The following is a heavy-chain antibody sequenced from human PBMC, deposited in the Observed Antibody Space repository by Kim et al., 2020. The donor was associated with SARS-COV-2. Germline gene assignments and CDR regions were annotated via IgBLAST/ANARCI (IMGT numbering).Heavy chain of an antibody. Sequence: SETLSLTCTVYGGSFSTYYYWNWIRQSPGKGLEWIGELNHSGSANYNPSLKSRVTISVDTSKRQFSLKLTSVTAADTALYYCARGGYSYDSRRYYRHLVYWGPGTLVTVSS. D-gene: IGHD3-10*01. V-gene: IGHV4-34*01. CDR3: ARGGYSYDSRRYYRHLVY. J-gene: IGHJ4*02. CDR2: LNHSGSA. CDR1: GGSFSTYY.